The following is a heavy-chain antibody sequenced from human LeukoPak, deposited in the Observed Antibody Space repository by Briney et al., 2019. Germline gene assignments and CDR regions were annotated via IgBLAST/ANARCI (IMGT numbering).Heavy chain of an antibody. D-gene: IGHD3-22*01. J-gene: IGHJ4*02. Sequence: ASVKVSCKASGYTFTSYAMNWVRQAPGQGLEWMRWINTNTGNPTYAQGFTGRFVFSLDTAVSTAYLQISSLKAEDTAVYYCARDDSSGYGPNEFDYWGQGTLVTVSS. CDR1: GYTFTSYA. CDR2: INTNTGNP. CDR3: ARDDSSGYGPNEFDY. V-gene: IGHV7-4-1*02.